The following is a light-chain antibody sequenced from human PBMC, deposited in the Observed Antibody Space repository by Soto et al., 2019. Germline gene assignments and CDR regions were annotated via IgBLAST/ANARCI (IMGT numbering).Light chain of an antibody. Sequence: DIQMTQSPSSLSASVGDRVTITCRASQSISTYLNWYQQKPGKAPKLLIYAASSLQSGVPSRFSGRGSGTDFTLTISSLQPEDFASYYCQQSYSTPPAFGQVTKVEIK. CDR3: QQSYSTPPA. J-gene: IGKJ1*01. CDR1: QSISTY. V-gene: IGKV1-39*01. CDR2: AAS.